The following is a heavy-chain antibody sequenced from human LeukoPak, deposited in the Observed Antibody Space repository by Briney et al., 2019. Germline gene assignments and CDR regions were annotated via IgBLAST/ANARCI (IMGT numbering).Heavy chain of an antibody. J-gene: IGHJ6*04. Sequence: SVKVSCKASGGTFSSYAISWVRQAPGQGLEWMGGIIPIFGTANYAQEFQGRVTITADESTSTAYMELSSLRSEDTAVYYCARGVDDILTGYYGGGMDVWGKGTTVTVSS. CDR2: IIPIFGTA. D-gene: IGHD3-9*01. CDR3: ARGVDDILTGYYGGGMDV. V-gene: IGHV1-69*13. CDR1: GGTFSSYA.